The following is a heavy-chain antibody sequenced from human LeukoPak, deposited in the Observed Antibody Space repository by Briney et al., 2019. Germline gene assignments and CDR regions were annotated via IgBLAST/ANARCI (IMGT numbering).Heavy chain of an antibody. D-gene: IGHD3-9*01. Sequence: EASVKVSCKASVYTFTSYGISWVRQAPGQGLEWMGWISAYNGNTNYAQKLQGRVTMTTDTSTSTAYMELRSLRSDDTAVYYCARDDDILTGYSLDYWGQGTLVTVSS. CDR2: ISAYNGNT. CDR1: VYTFTSYG. V-gene: IGHV1-18*04. J-gene: IGHJ4*02. CDR3: ARDDDILTGYSLDY.